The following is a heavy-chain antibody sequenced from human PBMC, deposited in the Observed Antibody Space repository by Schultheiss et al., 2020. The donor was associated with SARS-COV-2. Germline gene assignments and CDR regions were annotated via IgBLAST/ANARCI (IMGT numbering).Heavy chain of an antibody. D-gene: IGHD3-10*01. V-gene: IGHV3-23*01. J-gene: IGHJ4*02. Sequence: GGSLRLYWAEEGFTFSSYAMSWVRQAPGKGLEWVSAISGSGGSTYYADSVKGRFTISRDNSKNTLYLQMNSLRAEDTAVYYCANTPSLLWFGGSPYFDYWGQGTLVTVSS. CDR1: GFTFSSYA. CDR2: ISGSGGST. CDR3: ANTPSLLWFGGSPYFDY.